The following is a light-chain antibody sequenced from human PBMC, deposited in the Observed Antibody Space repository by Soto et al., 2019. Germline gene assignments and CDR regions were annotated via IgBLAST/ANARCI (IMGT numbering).Light chain of an antibody. J-gene: IGKJ1*01. CDR1: QSVSSY. CDR2: DAS. V-gene: IGKV3-11*01. Sequence: EIVLTQSPATLSLSPGERATLSSRASQSVSSYLAWYQQKPGQAPRLLIYDASNRATGIPARFSGSGSGTDFTLTISSLEPEDFAVYYCQQRSNWPGTFGQGTKVDIK. CDR3: QQRSNWPGT.